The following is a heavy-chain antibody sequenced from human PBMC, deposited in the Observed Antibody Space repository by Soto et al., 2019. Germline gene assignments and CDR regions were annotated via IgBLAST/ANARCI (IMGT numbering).Heavy chain of an antibody. CDR3: ASHTPEDTAMVEAPYYYYYYGMDV. CDR1: GGTFSSYA. CDR2: IIPIFGTA. D-gene: IGHD5-18*01. J-gene: IGHJ6*02. Sequence: WASVKVSCKASGGTFSSYAISWVRQAPGQGLEWMGGIIPIFGTANYAQKFQGRVTITADESTSTAYMELSSLRSEDTAVYYCASHTPEDTAMVEAPYYYYYYGMDVWGQGTTVTVSS. V-gene: IGHV1-69*13.